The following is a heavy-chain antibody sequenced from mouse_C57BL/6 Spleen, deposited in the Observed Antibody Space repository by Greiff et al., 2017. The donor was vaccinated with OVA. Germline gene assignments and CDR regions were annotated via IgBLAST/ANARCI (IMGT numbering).Heavy chain of an antibody. CDR3: ARDSSGFDAMDY. V-gene: IGHV1-19*01. D-gene: IGHD3-2*02. CDR1: GYTFTDYY. J-gene: IGHJ4*01. Sequence: DVQLQESGPVLVKPGASVKMSCKASGYTFTDYYMNWVKQSHGKSLEWIGVINPYNGGTSYNQKFKGKATLTVDKSSSTAYMELNSLTSEDSAVYYCARDSSGFDAMDYWGQGTSVTVSS. CDR2: INPYNGGT.